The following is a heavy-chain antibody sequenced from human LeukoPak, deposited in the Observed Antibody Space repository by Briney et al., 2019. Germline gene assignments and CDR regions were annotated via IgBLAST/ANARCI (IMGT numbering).Heavy chain of an antibody. V-gene: IGHV1-2*04. J-gene: IGHJ5*02. Sequence: ASVKVSCKASGYTFTGYYMHWVRQAPGQGLEWMGWINPNSGGTNYAQKFQGWVTMTRDTSISTAYMELSRLGSDDTAVYYCARGKVAGGVQDGWFDPWGQGTLVTVSS. D-gene: IGHD1-26*01. CDR3: ARGKVAGGVQDGWFDP. CDR1: GYTFTGYY. CDR2: INPNSGGT.